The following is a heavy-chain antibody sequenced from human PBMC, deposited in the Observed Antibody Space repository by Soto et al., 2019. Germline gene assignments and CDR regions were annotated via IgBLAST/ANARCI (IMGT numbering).Heavy chain of an antibody. D-gene: IGHD3-3*01. CDR2: INPNSGGT. V-gene: IGHV1-2*04. J-gene: IGHJ6*02. CDR3: ARETYYDFSSGYYRSGYYGMDV. Sequence: ASVKVSCKASGYTFNGYYMHWVRQAPGQGPEWMGWINPNSGGTNYAQKFQGWVTMTRDTSISTAYMELSRLRSDDTAVYYCARETYYDFSSGYYRSGYYGMDVWGQGTTDPVSS. CDR1: GYTFNGYY.